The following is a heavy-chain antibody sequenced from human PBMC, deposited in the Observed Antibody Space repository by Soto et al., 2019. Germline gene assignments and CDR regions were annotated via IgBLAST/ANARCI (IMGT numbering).Heavy chain of an antibody. D-gene: IGHD6-19*01. Sequence: QVQLVESGRGVVQPGRSLRLSCAASGFTFSSYGMHWVRQAPGKGLEWVAVIWYDGSNKYYADSVKGRFTISRDNSKNTLYLQMNSLRAEDTAVYYCAREGGIAVAGTEYYYYYMDVWGKGTTVTVSS. CDR3: AREGGIAVAGTEYYYYYMDV. CDR2: IWYDGSNK. CDR1: GFTFSSYG. V-gene: IGHV3-33*01. J-gene: IGHJ6*03.